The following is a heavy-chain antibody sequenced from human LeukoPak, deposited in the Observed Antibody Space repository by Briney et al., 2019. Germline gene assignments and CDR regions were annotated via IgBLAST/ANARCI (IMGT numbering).Heavy chain of an antibody. J-gene: IGHJ6*02. D-gene: IGHD6-19*01. V-gene: IGHV5-51*01. CDR1: GYSFTSYW. Sequence: GESLKISCKGSGYSFTSYWIGWVRQMPGKGLEWMGIIYPGDSDSRYSPSFQGQVTISADRSICTAYLQWSSLKASDTAIYYCASYSSGWSYGMDVWGQGTTVTVSS. CDR3: ASYSSGWSYGMDV. CDR2: IYPGDSDS.